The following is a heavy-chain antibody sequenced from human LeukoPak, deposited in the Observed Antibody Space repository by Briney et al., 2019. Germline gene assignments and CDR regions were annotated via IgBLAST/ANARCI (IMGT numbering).Heavy chain of an antibody. CDR2: IGYDGSNK. CDR1: GFTFSSYG. Sequence: GGSLRLSCAASGFTFSSYGMHWVRQAPGKGLEWVAFIGYDGSNKYYADSVKGRFTISRDNSKNTLYLQMNSLRAEDTAVYYCAKDLLAARPSVQYFDYWGQGTLVTVSS. V-gene: IGHV3-30*02. D-gene: IGHD6-6*01. CDR3: AKDLLAARPSVQYFDY. J-gene: IGHJ4*02.